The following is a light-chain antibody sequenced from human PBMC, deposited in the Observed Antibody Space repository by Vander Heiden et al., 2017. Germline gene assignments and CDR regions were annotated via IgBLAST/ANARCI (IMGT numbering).Light chain of an antibody. CDR3: QQYNSFSPT. CDR1: QRMSSW. Sequence: DIPMTQSPYRLSASVGDRVIITCRASQRMSSWLAWYQQKPGKAPKLLIYDASSLESEVPSRFSGSGSGTEFTLTISSLQPDDFATYYCQQYNSFSPTFGGGTRVELK. J-gene: IGKJ4*01. V-gene: IGKV1-5*01. CDR2: DAS.